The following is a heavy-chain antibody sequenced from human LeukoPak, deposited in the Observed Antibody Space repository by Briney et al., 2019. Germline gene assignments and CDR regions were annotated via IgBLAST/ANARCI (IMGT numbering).Heavy chain of an antibody. CDR2: INPNNGGT. D-gene: IGHD3-22*01. Sequence: ASVKVSCKASGYTFSGYYIHWVRQAPGQGLEWMGRINPNNGGTNYAQKFQGRVTMTRDMSMSTAYMELSRLRSDDTAVYHCAGEDNSSGYRPFDIWGQGTMVTVPS. CDR1: GYTFSGYY. CDR3: AGEDNSSGYRPFDI. J-gene: IGHJ3*02. V-gene: IGHV1-2*06.